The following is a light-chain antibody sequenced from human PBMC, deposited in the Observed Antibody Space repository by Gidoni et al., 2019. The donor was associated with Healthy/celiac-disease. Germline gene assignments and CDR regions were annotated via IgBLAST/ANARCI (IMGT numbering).Light chain of an antibody. CDR1: SSNIGNNY. J-gene: IGLJ1*01. Sequence: QSVLAQPPSVSAAPGQKVTIPCSGSSSNIGNNYVSWYQQLPGTAPKLLIYDNNKRPSGIPDRFSGSKSGTSATLGITGLQTGDEADYYCGTWDSSPSAYVFGTGTKVTVL. V-gene: IGLV1-51*01. CDR3: GTWDSSPSAYV. CDR2: DNN.